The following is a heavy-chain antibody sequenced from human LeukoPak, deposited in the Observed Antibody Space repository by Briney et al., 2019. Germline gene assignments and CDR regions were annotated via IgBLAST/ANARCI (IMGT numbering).Heavy chain of an antibody. Sequence: GGSLRLSCAASGFISSSYWMSWVRQAPGKGLEWVANVKQDGSERYYGDSVKGRFTVSRDNAKNTLYLQVNNLRAEDTAVYYCARGPNSNWSGLDFWGQGTLLTVSS. CDR2: VKQDGSER. D-gene: IGHD6-6*01. V-gene: IGHV3-7*01. J-gene: IGHJ4*02. CDR3: ARGPNSNWSGLDF. CDR1: GFISSSYW.